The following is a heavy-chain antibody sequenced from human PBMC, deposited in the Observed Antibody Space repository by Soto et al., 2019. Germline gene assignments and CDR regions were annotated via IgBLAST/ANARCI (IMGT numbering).Heavy chain of an antibody. CDR1: GFTFSSYG. CDR2: IWYDGSNK. J-gene: IGHJ4*02. D-gene: IGHD6-13*01. CDR3: AREPGIAAAGTGPYFDY. V-gene: IGHV3-33*01. Sequence: GGSLRLSCAASGFTFSSYGMHWVRQAPGKGLEWVAVIWYDGSNKYYADSVKGRFTISRDNSKNTLYLQMNSLRAEDTAVYYCAREPGIAAAGTGPYFDYWGQGTLVTVSS.